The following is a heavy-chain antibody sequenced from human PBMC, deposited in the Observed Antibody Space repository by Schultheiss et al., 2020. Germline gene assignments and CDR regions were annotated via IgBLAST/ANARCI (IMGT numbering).Heavy chain of an antibody. D-gene: IGHD3-22*01. CDR2: IKSKTDGGTT. CDR1: RFTFSSYG. CDR3: TTVLHYYDSSGYYYDAFDI. J-gene: IGHJ3*02. Sequence: GGSLRLSCAASRFTFSSYGMHWVRQAPGKGLEWVGRIKSKTDGGTTDYAAPVKGRFTISRDDSKNTLYLQMNSLKTEDTAVYYCTTVLHYYDSSGYYYDAFDIWGQGTMVTVSS. V-gene: IGHV3-15*01.